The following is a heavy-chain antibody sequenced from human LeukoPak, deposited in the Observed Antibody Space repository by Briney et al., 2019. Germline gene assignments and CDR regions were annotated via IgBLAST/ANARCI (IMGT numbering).Heavy chain of an antibody. V-gene: IGHV4-31*03. Sequence: PSETLSLTCTVYGGSFSDYYWGWIRQHPGKGLEWIGYIYYSGSTYYNPSLKSRVTISVDTSKNQFSLKLSSVTAADTAVYYCARDLRRNWFDPWGQGTLVTVSS. CDR3: ARDLRRNWFDP. J-gene: IGHJ5*02. CDR2: IYYSGST. CDR1: GGSFSDYY.